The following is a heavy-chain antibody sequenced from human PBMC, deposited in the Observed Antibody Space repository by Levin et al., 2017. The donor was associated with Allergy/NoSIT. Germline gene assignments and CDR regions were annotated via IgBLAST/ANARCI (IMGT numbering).Heavy chain of an antibody. Sequence: GGSLRLSCAASGFTFSSYGMHWVRQAPGKGLEWVAVISYDGSNKYYADSVKGRFTISRDNSKNTLYLQMNSLRAEDTAVNYCAKDGVEYSLDYWGQGTLVTVSS. CDR3: AKDGVEYSLDY. CDR1: GFTFSSYG. CDR2: ISYDGSNK. V-gene: IGHV3-30*18. D-gene: IGHD4-11*01. J-gene: IGHJ4*02.